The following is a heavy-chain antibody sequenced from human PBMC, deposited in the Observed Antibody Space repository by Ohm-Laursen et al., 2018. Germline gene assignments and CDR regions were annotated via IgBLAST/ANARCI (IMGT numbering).Heavy chain of an antibody. CDR1: GGSISSYY. V-gene: IGHV4-59*08. CDR3: ARQESSGWYPDY. Sequence: GTLSLTCAVSGGSISSYYWSWIRQPPGKGLEWIGYIYYSGSINYNPSLKSRVTISVDTSKNQFSLKLSSVTAADTAVYYCARQESSGWYPDYWGQGTLVTVSS. CDR2: IYYSGSI. J-gene: IGHJ4*02. D-gene: IGHD6-19*01.